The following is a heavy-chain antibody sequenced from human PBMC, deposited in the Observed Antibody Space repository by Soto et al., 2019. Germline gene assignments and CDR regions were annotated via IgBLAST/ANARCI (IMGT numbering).Heavy chain of an antibody. CDR2: IFHSGVT. Sequence: PXETLSLTCAVSGVSISSTNWWSWVRQPPGKGLEWIGDIFHSGVTNFNPSLKSRVTISVDKSKNQFSLELSSVTAADTAVYYCARGLITGSQYSGGWYYFDSWGQGTQVTVSS. CDR3: ARGLITGSQYSGGWYYFDS. J-gene: IGHJ4*02. V-gene: IGHV4-4*02. D-gene: IGHD1-26*01. CDR1: GVSISSTNW.